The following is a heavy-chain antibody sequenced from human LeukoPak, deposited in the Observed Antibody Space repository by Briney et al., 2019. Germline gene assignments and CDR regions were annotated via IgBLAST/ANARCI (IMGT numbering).Heavy chain of an antibody. CDR2: INPNSGGT. J-gene: IGHJ6*03. CDR1: GYAFTDYY. D-gene: IGHD2-2*01. CDR3: ARDGIVVVPAAMPPYYYYYMDV. V-gene: IGHV1-2*02. Sequence: ASVKVSCKASGYAFTDYYIHWVRQAPGQGLEWMGWINPNSGGTNYAQKFQGRVTMTRDTSISTAYMELSRLRSDDTAVYYCARDGIVVVPAAMPPYYYYYMDVWGKGTTVTVSS.